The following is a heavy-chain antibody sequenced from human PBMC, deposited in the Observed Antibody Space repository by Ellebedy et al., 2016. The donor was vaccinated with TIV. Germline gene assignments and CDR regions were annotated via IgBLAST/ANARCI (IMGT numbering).Heavy chain of an antibody. CDR1: GHTSTSYG. Sequence: AASVKVSCKASGHTSTSYGISWVRQAPGQGLEYMGWISAHNGNTNYAQRFQGRVTMTIDTSTSTAYMEVRSLRSDDTAVYYCAAPSRANYDILTGPDFYYHGLDVWGQGTAVTVSS. CDR3: AAPSRANYDILTGPDFYYHGLDV. V-gene: IGHV1-18*04. J-gene: IGHJ6*02. CDR2: ISAHNGNT. D-gene: IGHD3-9*01.